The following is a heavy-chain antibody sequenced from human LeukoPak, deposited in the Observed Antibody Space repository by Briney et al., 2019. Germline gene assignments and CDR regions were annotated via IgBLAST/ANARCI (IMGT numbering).Heavy chain of an antibody. CDR2: IWYDGSNK. J-gene: IGHJ4*02. CDR3: ARDPRLWFGELLSHSDY. CDR1: GFTFSSYG. Sequence: SGRSLRLSCAASGFTFSSYGMHWVRQAPGKGLEWVAVIWYDGSNKYYADSVKGRFTISRDNSKNTLYLQMNSLRAEDTAVYYCARDPRLWFGELLSHSDYWGQGTLVTVSS. D-gene: IGHD3-10*01. V-gene: IGHV3-33*01.